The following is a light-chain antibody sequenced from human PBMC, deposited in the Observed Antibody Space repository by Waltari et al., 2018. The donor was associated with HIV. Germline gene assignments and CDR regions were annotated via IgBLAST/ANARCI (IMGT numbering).Light chain of an antibody. V-gene: IGLV2-8*01. Sequence: QSALTQPPSASGSPGQSVTISCTGTSSDVGGYNYVSWYQQHPGKAPKLMIYGVNKRPSGFPDRFPGSKSGNTASLTVSGLQAGDEAEYYCSSYAGSNNVVFGGGTKLTVL. CDR2: GVN. CDR3: SSYAGSNNVV. J-gene: IGLJ2*01. CDR1: SSDVGGYNY.